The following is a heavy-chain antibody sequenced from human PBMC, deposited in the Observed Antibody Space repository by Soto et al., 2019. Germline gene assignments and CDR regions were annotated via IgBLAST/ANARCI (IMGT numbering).Heavy chain of an antibody. CDR1: GFTFSSYA. V-gene: IGHV3-23*01. Sequence: LRLSCVASGFTFSSYAMTWVRQALGKGLEWVSAISGGDGSPSYADSVKGRFTISRDNSKNTLYLHMNSLRADDTAAYYCAKWHTYNYDSLAFSGFDCWGQGTQVTVSS. J-gene: IGHJ4*02. D-gene: IGHD3-16*01. CDR2: ISGGDGSP. CDR3: AKWHTYNYDSLAFSGFDC.